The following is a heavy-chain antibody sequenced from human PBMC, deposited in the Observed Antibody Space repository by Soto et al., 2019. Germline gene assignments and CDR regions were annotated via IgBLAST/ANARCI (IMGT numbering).Heavy chain of an antibody. D-gene: IGHD1-7*01. CDR3: ARAGGELRGDWFDP. J-gene: IGHJ5*02. V-gene: IGHV1-69*01. CDR2: IIPIFGTA. CDR1: GGTFSSYA. Sequence: QVQLVQSGAEVKKPGSSVKVSCKASGGTFSSYAISWVRQAPGQGLEWMGGIIPIFGTANYAQKFQGRVTITADAPRGTACMGRSSHGSEDTAVYYGARAGGELRGDWFDPWGQGTLVTVSS.